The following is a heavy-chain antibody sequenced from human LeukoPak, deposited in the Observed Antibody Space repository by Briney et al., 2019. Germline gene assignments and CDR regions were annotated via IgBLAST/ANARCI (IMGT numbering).Heavy chain of an antibody. CDR3: AKRDYFGSVDSYYAMDV. Sequence: GRSLRLSCAASGFTFSSYGMHWVRQAPGKGLEWVAVISYDGNNQYYGDSVKGRFTISRDNSKNTLYLQMNSLGAEDTAVYYCAKRDYFGSVDSYYAMDVRGQGTTVTVSS. J-gene: IGHJ6*02. CDR1: GFTFSSYG. CDR2: ISYDGNNQ. V-gene: IGHV3-30*18. D-gene: IGHD3-10*01.